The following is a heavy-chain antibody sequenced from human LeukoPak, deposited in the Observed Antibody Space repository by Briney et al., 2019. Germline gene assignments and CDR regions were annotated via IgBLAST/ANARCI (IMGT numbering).Heavy chain of an antibody. D-gene: IGHD5-12*01. V-gene: IGHV1-2*02. CDR2: INPNSGGT. Sequence: ASVKVSCKASGYTFTGYYMHWVRQAPGQGLEWMGWINPNSGGTNYAQKFQGRVTMTRDTSISTAYMELSGLRSDDTAVYYCAYDSGYDILGMDVWGQGTTVTVSS. CDR3: AYDSGYDILGMDV. J-gene: IGHJ6*02. CDR1: GYTFTGYY.